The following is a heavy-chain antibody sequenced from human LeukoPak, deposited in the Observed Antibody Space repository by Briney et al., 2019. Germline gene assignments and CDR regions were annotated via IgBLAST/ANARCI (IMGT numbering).Heavy chain of an antibody. V-gene: IGHV3-21*01. Sequence: GGSLRLSCAASGFTVSSNYMSWVRQAPGKGLEWVSSISSSSSYIYYADSVKGRFTISRDNAKNSLYLQMNSLRAEDTAVYYCARDMSITMVRGVFYGMDVWGQGTTVTVSS. J-gene: IGHJ6*02. CDR3: ARDMSITMVRGVFYGMDV. D-gene: IGHD3-10*01. CDR1: GFTVSSNY. CDR2: ISSSSSYI.